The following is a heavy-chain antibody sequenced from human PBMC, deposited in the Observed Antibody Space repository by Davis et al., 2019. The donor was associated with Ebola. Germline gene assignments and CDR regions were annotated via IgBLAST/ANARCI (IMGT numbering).Heavy chain of an antibody. D-gene: IGHD5-18*01. CDR3: ARHKYSVGAFDI. Sequence: KVSCKGSGYTFTSYWIAWVRQVPGKGLEWMGSIYPGDSETRYSPSLQGQATISVDKSISTAYLRWSSLKASDTATYYCARHKYSVGAFDIWGQGTMVTVSS. CDR1: GYTFTSYW. V-gene: IGHV5-51*01. J-gene: IGHJ3*02. CDR2: IYPGDSET.